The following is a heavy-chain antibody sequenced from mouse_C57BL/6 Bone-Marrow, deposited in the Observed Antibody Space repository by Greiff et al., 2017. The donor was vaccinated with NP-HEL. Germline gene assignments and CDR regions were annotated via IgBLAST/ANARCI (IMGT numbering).Heavy chain of an antibody. CDR3: ARTRAYYSNYSAMDY. J-gene: IGHJ4*01. CDR2: IHPNSGST. D-gene: IGHD2-5*01. Sequence: QVQLQQPGAELVKPGASVKLSCKASGYTFTSYWMHWVKQRPGQGLEWIGMIHPNSGSTNYNEKFKSKATLTVDKSSSTAYMQLSSLTSEDSAVYYCARTRAYYSNYSAMDYWGQGTSVTVSS. V-gene: IGHV1-64*01. CDR1: GYTFTSYW.